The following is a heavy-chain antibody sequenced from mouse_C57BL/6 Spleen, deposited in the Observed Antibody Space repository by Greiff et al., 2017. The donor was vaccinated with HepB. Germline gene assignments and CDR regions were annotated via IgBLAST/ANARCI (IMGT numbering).Heavy chain of an antibody. J-gene: IGHJ1*03. CDR2: IYPRDGST. Sequence: VQLQQSGPELVKPGASVKLSCKASGYTFTSYDINWVKQRPGQGLEWIGWIYPRDGSTTYNEKFKGKATLTVDTSSSTAYMELHSLTSEDSAVYFCARDDYDWYFDVWGTGTTVTVSS. V-gene: IGHV1-85*01. CDR1: GYTFTSYD. D-gene: IGHD2-4*01. CDR3: ARDDYDWYFDV.